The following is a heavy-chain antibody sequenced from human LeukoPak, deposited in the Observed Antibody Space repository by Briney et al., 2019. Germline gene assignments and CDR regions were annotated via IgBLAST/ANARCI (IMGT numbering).Heavy chain of an antibody. V-gene: IGHV3-48*03. Sequence: GGSLRLSCAASGFTFSGYEMNWVRQAPGKGLEWVSYITSSGRTRYYADSVKGRFTLSRDNAKNSLYLQMNSLRAEDTAVYYCARQVGVDDAFDIWGQGTMVTISS. J-gene: IGHJ3*02. CDR2: ITSSGRTR. D-gene: IGHD1-26*01. CDR1: GFTFSGYE. CDR3: ARQVGVDDAFDI.